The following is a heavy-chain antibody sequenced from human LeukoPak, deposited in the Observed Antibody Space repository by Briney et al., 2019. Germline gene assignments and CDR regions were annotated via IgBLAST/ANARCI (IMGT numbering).Heavy chain of an antibody. CDR1: GGSISSSSYY. Sequence: SETLSLTCTVSGGSISSSSYYWGWIRQPPGKGLEWIGSIYYSGSTYYNPSLKSRVTISVDTSKNQFSLKLSSVTAADTAVYYCARGTAVAGNNWIDPWGQGTLVTVSS. V-gene: IGHV4-39*07. CDR3: ARGTAVAGNNWIDP. D-gene: IGHD6-19*01. CDR2: IYYSGST. J-gene: IGHJ5*02.